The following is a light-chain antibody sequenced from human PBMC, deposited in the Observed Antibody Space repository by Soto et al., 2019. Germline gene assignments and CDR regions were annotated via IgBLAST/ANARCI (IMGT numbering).Light chain of an antibody. CDR1: QDIGTN. CDR2: NAS. V-gene: IGKV1-5*01. Sequence: DIQVNQSPSTLSAFVGDSDTITCRASQDIGTNLAWYQQKPGKAPRLLIHNASRMQSGVPSRFRGSGLGRDFTLTISRLQRDDFGAYGCQQHYTLSETVGQVTKVYI. CDR3: QQHYTLSET. J-gene: IGKJ1*01.